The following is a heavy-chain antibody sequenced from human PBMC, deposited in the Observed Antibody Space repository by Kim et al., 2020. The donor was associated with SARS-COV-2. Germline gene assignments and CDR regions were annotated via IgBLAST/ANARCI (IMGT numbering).Heavy chain of an antibody. CDR3: ASFRGGYYYYGMDV. Sequence: NPSLNSRVTIAVDTSKNQFSLKLSSVTAADTAVYYCASFRGGYYYYGMDVWGQGTTVTVSS. J-gene: IGHJ6*02. D-gene: IGHD3-10*01. V-gene: IGHV4-4*09.